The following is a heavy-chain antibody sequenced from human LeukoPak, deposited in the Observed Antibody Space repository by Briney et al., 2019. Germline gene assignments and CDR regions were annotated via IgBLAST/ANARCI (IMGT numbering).Heavy chain of an antibody. V-gene: IGHV3-23*01. D-gene: IGHD3-10*01. J-gene: IGHJ6*02. CDR3: ARDKGSAQQDYYGMDV. CDR1: GFTFSSYA. Sequence: GGSLRLSCAASGFTFSSYAMRWVRQAPGKGLEWVSAISGSGGSTYYADSVKGRFTISRDNSKNTLYLQMNSLRAEDTAVYYCARDKGSAQQDYYGMDVWGQGTTVTVSS. CDR2: ISGSGGST.